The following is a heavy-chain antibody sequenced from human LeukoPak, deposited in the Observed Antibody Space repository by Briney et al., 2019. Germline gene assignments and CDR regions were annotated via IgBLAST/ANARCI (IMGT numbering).Heavy chain of an antibody. V-gene: IGHV1-2*04. CDR1: GYIFSDYY. J-gene: IGHJ6*02. CDR3: ARERQNGLDV. D-gene: IGHD6-25*01. CDR2: INPNSGGT. Sequence: EASVKVSCKASGYIFSDYYMHWVRQAPGQGLEWMGWINPNSGGTNYAQKFQGWVTMTRDTSITTAYMELSSPRSDDTAIYYCARERQNGLDVWGQGTTVTVSS.